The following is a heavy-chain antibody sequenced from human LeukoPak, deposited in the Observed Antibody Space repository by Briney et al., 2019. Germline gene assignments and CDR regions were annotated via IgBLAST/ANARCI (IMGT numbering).Heavy chain of an antibody. CDR2: IYPGDSDT. Sequence: GASLQISCQGSGYRFTSYWIGWVRQMPGKGLEWMGIIYPGDSDTRYSPSFQGQVTISADKSISTAYLQWSSLKASDTAMYYCATQRSLPHDAFDIWGQGTMVTVSS. D-gene: IGHD6-6*01. CDR3: ATQRSLPHDAFDI. J-gene: IGHJ3*02. CDR1: GYRFTSYW. V-gene: IGHV5-51*01.